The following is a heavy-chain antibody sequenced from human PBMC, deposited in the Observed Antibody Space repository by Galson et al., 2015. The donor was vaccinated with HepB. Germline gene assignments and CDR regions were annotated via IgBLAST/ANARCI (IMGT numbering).Heavy chain of an antibody. CDR2: INPSGSST. D-gene: IGHD5-18*01. J-gene: IGHJ6*02. CDR1: GYTFTKYY. CDR3: ARDSVIDTAMVGYYYGMDV. Sequence: SVKVSCKASGYTFTKYYMNWVRQAPGLGLEWMGIINPSGSSTSYAQKFQGRITMTRDTSTSTVYMELSSLRSEDTAVYYCARDSVIDTAMVGYYYGMDVWGQGTTVTVSS. V-gene: IGHV1-46*01.